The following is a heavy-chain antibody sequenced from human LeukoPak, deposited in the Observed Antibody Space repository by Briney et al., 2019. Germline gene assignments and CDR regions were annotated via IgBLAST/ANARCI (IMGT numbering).Heavy chain of an antibody. CDR2: IRSKAYGGTT. J-gene: IGHJ4*02. CDR1: GFTFGDYA. CDR3: TREPPRQSDY. D-gene: IGHD5-24*01. V-gene: IGHV3-49*04. Sequence: PGRSLRLSCTASGFTFGDYAMSWVRQAPGKGLEWVAFIRSKAYGGTTEYAASVKGRFTIPRDDSKSIAYLQMNSLKSEDTAVYYCTREPPRQSDYWGQGTLVTVSS.